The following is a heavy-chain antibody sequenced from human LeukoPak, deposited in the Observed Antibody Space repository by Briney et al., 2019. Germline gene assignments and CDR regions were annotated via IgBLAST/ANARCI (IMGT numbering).Heavy chain of an antibody. V-gene: IGHV3-NL1*01. CDR3: VRPIPNNY. Sequence: PGRSLRLSCAASGFTFSSYAMHWVRQAPGKGLEWVSLIGASGESTYYADSVKGRFTISRDNAKNSLYLQMNSLRAEDTAVYYCVRPIPNNYWGQGTPVTVSS. J-gene: IGHJ4*02. D-gene: IGHD2-2*02. CDR1: GFTFSSYA. CDR2: IGASGEST.